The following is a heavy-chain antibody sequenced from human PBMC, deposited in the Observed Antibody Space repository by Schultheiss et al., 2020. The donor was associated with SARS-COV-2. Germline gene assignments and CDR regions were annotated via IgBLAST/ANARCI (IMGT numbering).Heavy chain of an antibody. CDR3: ASGLYSSGWLSLDY. CDR2: ISGSGGST. Sequence: GGSLRLSCAASGFTFSSYAISWVRQAPGKGLEWVSAISGSGGSTYYADSVKGRFTISRDNSKNTLYLQMNSLRAEDTAVYYCASGLYSSGWLSLDYWGQGTLVTVSS. CDR1: GFTFSSYA. V-gene: IGHV3-23*01. D-gene: IGHD6-19*01. J-gene: IGHJ4*02.